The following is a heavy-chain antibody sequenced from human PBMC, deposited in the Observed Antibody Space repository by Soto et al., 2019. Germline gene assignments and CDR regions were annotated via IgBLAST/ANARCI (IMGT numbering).Heavy chain of an antibody. V-gene: IGHV3-15*01. CDR2: IKSKTDGGTT. D-gene: IGHD3-3*01. CDR1: GFTFSNAW. CDR3: TTDRGFLEWLLYENYYYGMDV. J-gene: IGHJ6*02. Sequence: GGSLRLSCAASGFTFSNAWMSWVRQAPGKGLEWVGRIKSKTDGGTTDYAAPVKGRFTISRDDSKNTLYLQMNSLKTEDTAVYYCTTDRGFLEWLLYENYYYGMDVWGQGTTVTVSS.